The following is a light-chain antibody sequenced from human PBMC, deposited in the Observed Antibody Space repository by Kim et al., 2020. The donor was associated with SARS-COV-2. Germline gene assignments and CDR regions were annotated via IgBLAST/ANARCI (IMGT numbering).Light chain of an antibody. Sequence: IVLTQSPGTLSLSPGQRATLFCRASQRVDSNYLAWYQQRPGQPPRLLIREASRRPTGIPDRFSGSGSGTDFTLTISRLEFDDFAVYFCQQYGTSPYTFGQGTKVDIK. V-gene: IGKV3-20*01. J-gene: IGKJ2*01. CDR1: QRVDSNY. CDR3: QQYGTSPYT. CDR2: EAS.